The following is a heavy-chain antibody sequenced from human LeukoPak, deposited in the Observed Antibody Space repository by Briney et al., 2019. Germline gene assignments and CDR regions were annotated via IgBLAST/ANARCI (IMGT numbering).Heavy chain of an antibody. CDR1: GFTLSSYW. CDR2: IKSDGSYT. Sequence: PGGSLRLSCAASGFTLSSYWMHWVRQAPGKGLVWVSRIKSDGSYTNYADSVKGRFTISRDNAKNTLYLQMNSLRAEDTAVYYCARLSYYYYYGMDVWGQGTTVTVSS. J-gene: IGHJ6*02. CDR3: ARLSYYYYYGMDV. V-gene: IGHV3-74*01.